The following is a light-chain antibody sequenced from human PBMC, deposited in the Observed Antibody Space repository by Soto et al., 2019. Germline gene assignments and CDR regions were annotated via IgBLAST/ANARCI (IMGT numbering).Light chain of an antibody. J-gene: IGKJ3*01. CDR2: DAS. V-gene: IGKV1-5*01. CDR3: QQYSSYSPDT. CDR1: QSISKC. Sequence: DIQMTQSPSTLSASVGDRVTITCRASQSISKCLAWYQQKPGKAPKLLIYDASNLESGVPSRFSGSGSGTEFTLTISSLQPDDFATYYCQQYSSYSPDTFGPGTKVDIK.